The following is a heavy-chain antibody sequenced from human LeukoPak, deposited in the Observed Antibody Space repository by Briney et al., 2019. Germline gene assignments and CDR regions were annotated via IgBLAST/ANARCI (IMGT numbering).Heavy chain of an antibody. J-gene: IGHJ4*02. D-gene: IGHD7-27*01. Sequence: GGSLRLSCAASGFTYSSYWMHWVRQAPGKGLVWVSRINSDGSSTNYADSVKGRFTISRDNAKNTLYLQVKSLRAEDTAVYYCARGPSGWGSLDSWGQGTLVTVSS. V-gene: IGHV3-74*01. CDR3: ARGPSGWGSLDS. CDR2: INSDGSST. CDR1: GFTYSSYW.